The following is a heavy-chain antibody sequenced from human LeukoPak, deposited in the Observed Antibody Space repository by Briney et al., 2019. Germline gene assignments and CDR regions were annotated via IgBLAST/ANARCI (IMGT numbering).Heavy chain of an antibody. CDR2: ISYDGSNK. CDR1: GFTFSSYG. D-gene: IGHD4-17*01. J-gene: IGHJ6*03. V-gene: IGHV3-30*03. CDR3: AREVWYDYGDYQGNYYMDV. Sequence: PGGSLRLSCAASGFTFSSYGMHWVRQAPGKGLEWVAVISYDGSNKYYADSVKGRFTISRDNSKNTLYLQMNSLRAEDTAVYYCAREVWYDYGDYQGNYYMDVWGKGTTVTVSS.